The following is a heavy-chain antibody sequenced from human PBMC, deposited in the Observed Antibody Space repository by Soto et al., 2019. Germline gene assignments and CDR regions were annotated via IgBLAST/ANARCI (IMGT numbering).Heavy chain of an antibody. D-gene: IGHD6-13*01. CDR2: IIPIFGTA. V-gene: IGHV1-69*01. Sequence: QVQLVQSGAEVQKPGSSVKVSCKASGGTFSSYAISWVRQAPGQGLEWMGGIIPIFGTANYAQKFQGRVTITADESTSTAYMELSSLRSEDTAVYYCAREQQLVQRVYYYYGMDVWGQGTTVTVSS. J-gene: IGHJ6*02. CDR3: AREQQLVQRVYYYYGMDV. CDR1: GGTFSSYA.